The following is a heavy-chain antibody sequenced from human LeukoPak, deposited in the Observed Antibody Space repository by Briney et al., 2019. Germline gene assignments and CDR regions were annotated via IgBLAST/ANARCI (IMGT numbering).Heavy chain of an antibody. Sequence: SGTLSLTCAVSGGSIRSSNWWSWVRQPPGKGLEWIGEIYHSGSTNYNPSLKSRVTISVDKSKNQFSLELSSVTAADTAVYYCARGTNRSRYCSGGSCYSGFYNWFDPWGQGTLVTVSS. CDR2: IYHSGST. CDR3: ARGTNRSRYCSGGSCYSGFYNWFDP. J-gene: IGHJ5*02. D-gene: IGHD2-15*01. CDR1: GGSIRSSNW. V-gene: IGHV4-4*02.